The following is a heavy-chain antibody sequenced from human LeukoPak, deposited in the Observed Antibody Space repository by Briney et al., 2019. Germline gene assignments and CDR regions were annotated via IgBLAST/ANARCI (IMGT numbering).Heavy chain of an antibody. CDR1: GFTFSTFS. CDR2: IGGSGTTI. J-gene: IGHJ4*02. D-gene: IGHD2-15*01. V-gene: IGHV3-48*04. CDR3: AGKGYCSGGSCYFFDY. Sequence: PGGSLRLSCAASGFTFSTFSMNWVRQAPGKGLEWVSYIGGSGTTIYYADSVEGRFTISRDNAKNSLYLQMNSLRVEDTAVYYCAGKGYCSGGSCYFFDYWGQGTLVTVSS.